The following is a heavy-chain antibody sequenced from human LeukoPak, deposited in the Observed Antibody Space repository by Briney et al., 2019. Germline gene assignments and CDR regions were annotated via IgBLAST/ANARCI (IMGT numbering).Heavy chain of an antibody. D-gene: IGHD5/OR15-5a*01. CDR2: INGDGDGK. J-gene: IGHJ6*02. V-gene: IGHV3-7*01. CDR3: ARSWLVYYWYYGMDV. CDR1: GFSFRRFW. Sequence: PGGSLRLSCAGSGFSFRRFWMTWVRQAPGRGLEWVANINGDGDGKRYADSVKDRFTISRDNARSLVFLQIHSLRAEDTAVYYCARSWLVYYWYYGMDVWGQGTTVTVSS.